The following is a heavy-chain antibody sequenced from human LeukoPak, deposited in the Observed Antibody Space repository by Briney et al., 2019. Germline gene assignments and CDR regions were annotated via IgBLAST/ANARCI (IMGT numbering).Heavy chain of an antibody. Sequence: PGGSLRLSCAVSGFTVSSNYMSWVRQAPGKGLEWVSLIYSGGFTYYADSVKGRFTISRDNSKNTLYLQMNSLRAEDTAVYYCAREIGYYGSGSYYHGGFDYWGQGTLVTVSS. CDR3: AREIGYYGSGSYYHGGFDY. D-gene: IGHD3-10*01. CDR2: IYSGGFT. CDR1: GFTVSSNY. J-gene: IGHJ4*02. V-gene: IGHV3-53*01.